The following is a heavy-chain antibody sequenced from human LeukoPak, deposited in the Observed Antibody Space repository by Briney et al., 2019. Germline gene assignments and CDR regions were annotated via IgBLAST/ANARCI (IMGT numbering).Heavy chain of an antibody. V-gene: IGHV1-2*02. CDR3: ARDLAAAGIDY. D-gene: IGHD6-13*01. J-gene: IGHJ4*02. CDR1: GYTFTGYY. CDR2: INPNSGGT. Sequence: ASVKVSCEASGYTFTGYYIHWVRQTPGQGLEWMGWINPNSGGTNYAQKFQGSVTMTRDTSISTAYMELSRLRSDDTAVYYCARDLAAAGIDYWGQGTLVTVSS.